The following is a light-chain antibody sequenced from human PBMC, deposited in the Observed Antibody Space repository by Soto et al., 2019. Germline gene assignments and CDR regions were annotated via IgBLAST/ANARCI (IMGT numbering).Light chain of an antibody. CDR3: QQYNNWPWT. V-gene: IGKV3-15*01. J-gene: IGKJ1*01. CDR2: GAS. CDR1: QSLSSN. Sequence: EIVMTQSPATLSVSPGERATLSCRASQSLSSNLAWYQQRPGQAPRLLIYGASTRATDIPARFSGGGSGTEFTLTISSLQSEDFAVYHCQQYNNWPWTFGHGTKVEIK.